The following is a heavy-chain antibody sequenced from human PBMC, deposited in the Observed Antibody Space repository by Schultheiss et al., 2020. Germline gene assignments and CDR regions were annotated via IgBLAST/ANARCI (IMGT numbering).Heavy chain of an antibody. V-gene: IGHV3-48*02. CDR3: ARTVMGRFDP. CDR2: ISSTSISI. J-gene: IGHJ5*02. CDR1: GFTFSTYN. D-gene: IGHD5-18*01. Sequence: GVLKISCAASGFTFSTYNMNWVRQAPGKGLEWVSFISSTSISIYYTDSVKGRFTISRDNDKNSVSLQMNSLRDEDTAVYYCARTVMGRFDPWGQGTLVTVSS.